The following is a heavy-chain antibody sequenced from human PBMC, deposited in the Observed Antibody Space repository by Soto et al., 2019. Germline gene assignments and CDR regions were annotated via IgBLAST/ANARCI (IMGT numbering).Heavy chain of an antibody. CDR3: ARFSFVQVIPAGGQSLDS. CDR2: ISGSGGNT. J-gene: IGHJ4*02. D-gene: IGHD6-25*01. Sequence: GGSLRLSCAASGFIYKSHAMSWVRQAPGKALEWVAGISGSGGNTYYPESGKGRFTISRDNYQNKLFLEMDSLRAEDTAVYYCARFSFVQVIPAGGQSLDSWGQGTLVTVSS. CDR1: GFIYKSHA. V-gene: IGHV3-23*01.